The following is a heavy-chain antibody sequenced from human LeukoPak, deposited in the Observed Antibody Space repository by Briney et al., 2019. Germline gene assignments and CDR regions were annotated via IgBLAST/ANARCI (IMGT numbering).Heavy chain of an antibody. CDR1: GYTFTSYD. CDR3: ARGRATTAGSIA. Sequence: ASVKVSCKASGYTFTSYDINWVRQATGQGLEWMGWMNPNSGNTGYAQKFQGRVTMTRDTSISTAYMELNSLRSEDTAVYYCARGRATTAGSIAWGQGTLVTVSS. V-gene: IGHV1-8*01. CDR2: MNPNSGNT. D-gene: IGHD4-17*01. J-gene: IGHJ5*02.